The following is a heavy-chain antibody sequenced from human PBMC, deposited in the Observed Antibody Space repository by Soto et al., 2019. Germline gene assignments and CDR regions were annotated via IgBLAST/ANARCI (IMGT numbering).Heavy chain of an antibody. CDR2: ISGSGGST. J-gene: IGHJ6*02. Sequence: PGGSLRLSCAAYGFTFSSYAMSWVLQAPGKXLEWVSAISGSGGSTYYADSVKGRFTISRDNSKNTLYLQMNSLRAEDTAVYYCAKGYLAGGSSGPISYYYYYGMDVWGQGTTVTVSS. V-gene: IGHV3-23*01. CDR1: GFTFSSYA. CDR3: AKGYLAGGSSGPISYYYYYGMDV. D-gene: IGHD6-19*01.